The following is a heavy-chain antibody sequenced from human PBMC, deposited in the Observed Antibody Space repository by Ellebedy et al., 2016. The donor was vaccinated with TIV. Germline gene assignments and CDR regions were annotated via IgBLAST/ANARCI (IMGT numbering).Heavy chain of an antibody. CDR2: MSYDGSDI. CDR1: GFTFSSYG. CDR3: ARGVGSGWFDP. Sequence: GGSLRLSCAASGFTFSSYGMDRVRQAPGKGLEWVAAMSYDGSDIYYADSVKGRFTISRDNSKNTLYLQMNSLRAEDTAVYYCARGVGSGWFDPWGQGTLVTVSS. V-gene: IGHV3-30*12. D-gene: IGHD2-15*01. J-gene: IGHJ5*02.